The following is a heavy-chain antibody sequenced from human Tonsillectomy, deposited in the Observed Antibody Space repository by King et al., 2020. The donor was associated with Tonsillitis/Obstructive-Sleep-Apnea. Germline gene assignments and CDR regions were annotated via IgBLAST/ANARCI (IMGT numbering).Heavy chain of an antibody. Sequence: VQLVESGGGLVQPGGSLRLSCAASGFTFSSYAMSWVQAPGKGLEWVSAISGSGGSTYYADSVKGRFTISRDNSKNTLYLQMNSLRAEDTAVYYCAKEGTDGYNLRWFDPWGQGTLVTVSS. CDR2: ISGSGGST. CDR3: AKEGTDGYNLRWFDP. V-gene: IGHV3-23*04. CDR1: GFTFSSYA. D-gene: IGHD5-24*01. J-gene: IGHJ5*02.